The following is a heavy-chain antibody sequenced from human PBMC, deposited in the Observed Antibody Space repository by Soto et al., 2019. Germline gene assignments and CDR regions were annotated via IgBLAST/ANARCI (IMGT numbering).Heavy chain of an antibody. CDR2: ISSSGSTI. J-gene: IGHJ6*02. V-gene: IGHV3-48*03. CDR3: AREASPRDFDYGDPTPHYYSGMDV. D-gene: IGHD4-17*01. Sequence: EVQLVESGGGLVQPGGSLRLSCAASGFTFSSYEMNWVRQAPGKGLEWVAYISSSGSTIYYADSVKGRFTISRDNAKNSLYLHMTSLRAEDTAVYYCAREASPRDFDYGDPTPHYYSGMDVWGQGTTVTVSS. CDR1: GFTFSSYE.